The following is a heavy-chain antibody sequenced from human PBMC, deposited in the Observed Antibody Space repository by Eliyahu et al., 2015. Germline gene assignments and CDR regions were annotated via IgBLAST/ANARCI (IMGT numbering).Heavy chain of an antibody. CDR3: ARGGYSSGWYLDY. D-gene: IGHD6-19*01. Sequence: QVQLVQSGAEVKKPGASVKVSCKASGYTFTSYYXHWVRXAPGQGLXWMGXINPSGGSTSYAQKFQGRVTMTRDTSTSTVYMELSSLRSEDTAVYYCARGGYSSGWYLDYWGQGTLVTVSS. CDR2: INPSGGST. J-gene: IGHJ4*02. V-gene: IGHV1-46*03. CDR1: GYTFTSYY.